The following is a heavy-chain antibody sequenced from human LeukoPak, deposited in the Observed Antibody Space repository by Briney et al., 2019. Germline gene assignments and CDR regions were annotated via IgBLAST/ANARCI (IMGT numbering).Heavy chain of an antibody. CDR2: ISYSGST. V-gene: IGHV4-31*03. D-gene: IGHD5-18*01. J-gene: IGHJ4*02. CDR1: GGSISSGGYY. Sequence: PSETLSLTCTVSGGSISSGGYYWSWIRQHPGKGLEWIGYISYSGSTYYNPSLNSRVTISVGTSKSQFSLKLSSVTAADTAVYYCARVRGYSYGELDYWGRGTLVTVSS. CDR3: ARVRGYSYGELDY.